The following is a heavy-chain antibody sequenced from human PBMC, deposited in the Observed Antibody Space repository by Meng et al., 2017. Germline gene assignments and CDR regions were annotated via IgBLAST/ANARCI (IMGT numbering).Heavy chain of an antibody. Sequence: QGPLQASAPGLVKPSQTLPLTFPVPGGSISSGGYYWSWIRQHPGKGLEWIGYIYYSGSTYYNPSLKSRVTISVDTSKNQFSLKLSSVTAADTAVYYCASKGGLSTYNWFDPWGQGTLVTVSS. CDR1: GGSISSGGYY. D-gene: IGHD5-12*01. V-gene: IGHV4-31*03. CDR2: IYYSGST. J-gene: IGHJ5*02. CDR3: ASKGGLSTYNWFDP.